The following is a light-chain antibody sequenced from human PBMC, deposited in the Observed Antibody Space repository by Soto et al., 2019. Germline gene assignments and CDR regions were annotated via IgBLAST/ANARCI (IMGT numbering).Light chain of an antibody. CDR1: QGISSY. CDR3: QQLNGYPFT. J-gene: IGKJ3*01. CDR2: AAS. V-gene: IGKV1-9*01. Sequence: DIQLTQSPSFLSASVGDRVTITCRASQGISSYLAWYQQKPGKAPKLLMYAASTLQSGVPSRFSGSGSGTEFTLTISSLQPEDFATYYCQQLNGYPFTFGPGTKVDTK.